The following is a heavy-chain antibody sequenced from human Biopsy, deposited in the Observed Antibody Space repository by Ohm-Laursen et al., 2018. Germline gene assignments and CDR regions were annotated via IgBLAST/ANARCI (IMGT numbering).Heavy chain of an antibody. CDR2: INCKTGAT. CDR1: SYTFTDYN. J-gene: IGHJ4*02. Sequence: ASVKVSCKASSYTFTDYNIHWMRQAPGQGLEWLGYINCKTGATNYAQKFQGTVTITRDTSKSTAYLALGSLRSADTAIYYCARDPLNGHKHFDYWGQGSLVIVSS. D-gene: IGHD2-8*01. CDR3: ARDPLNGHKHFDY. V-gene: IGHV1-2*02.